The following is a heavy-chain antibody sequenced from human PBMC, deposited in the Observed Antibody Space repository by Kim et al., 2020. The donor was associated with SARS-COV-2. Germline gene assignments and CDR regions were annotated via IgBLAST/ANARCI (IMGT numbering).Heavy chain of an antibody. CDR1: GFTFDDYG. CDR2: INWNGGST. V-gene: IGHV3-20*01. J-gene: IGHJ2*01. CDR3: ARGVSLWYFDL. Sequence: GGSLRLSCAASGFTFDDYGMSWVRQAPGKGLEWVSGINWNGGSTGYADSVKGRFTISRDNAKNSLYLQMNSLRAEDTALYHCARGVSLWYFDLWGRGTLVTVSS.